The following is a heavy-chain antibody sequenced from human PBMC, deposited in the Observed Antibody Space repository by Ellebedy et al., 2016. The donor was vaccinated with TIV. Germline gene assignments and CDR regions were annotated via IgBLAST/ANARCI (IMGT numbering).Heavy chain of an antibody. CDR3: ARPHFEGGWAAFDY. V-gene: IGHV1-3*01. D-gene: IGHD6-19*01. J-gene: IGHJ4*02. CDR1: GYTFTSYA. CDR2: INAGNGNT. Sequence: ASVKVSCXASGYTFTSYAMHWVRQAPGQRLEWMGWINAGNGNTKYSQKFQGRVTITRDTSASTAYMELSSLRSEDTAVYYCARPHFEGGWAAFDYWGQGTLVTVSS.